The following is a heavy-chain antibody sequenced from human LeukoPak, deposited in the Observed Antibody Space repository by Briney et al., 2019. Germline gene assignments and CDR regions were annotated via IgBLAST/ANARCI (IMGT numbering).Heavy chain of an antibody. CDR3: AKVIGRSFGELLRSY. CDR1: GFTFSSYG. J-gene: IGHJ4*02. Sequence: GGSLRLSCAASGFTFSSYGMHWVRQAPGKGLEWVAIISFDGSIKYYADSVKGRFTISRDNSKSTLYLQMNSLRAEDTAVYYCAKVIGRSFGELLRSYWGQGTLVTVSS. CDR2: ISFDGSIK. V-gene: IGHV3-30*18. D-gene: IGHD3-10*01.